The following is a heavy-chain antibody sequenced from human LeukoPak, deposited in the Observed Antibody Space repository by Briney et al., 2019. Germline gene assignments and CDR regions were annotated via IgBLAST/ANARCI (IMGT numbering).Heavy chain of an antibody. V-gene: IGHV3-30-3*01. Sequence: GGSLRLSCAASGLTFSSYAMHWVRQAPGKGQEWVAVISYDGSNKYYADSVKGRFTISRDNSKNTLYLQMNSLRAEDTAVYYCARAGRSNIDYWGQGTLVTVSS. D-gene: IGHD4-11*01. CDR3: ARAGRSNIDY. J-gene: IGHJ4*02. CDR1: GLTFSSYA. CDR2: ISYDGSNK.